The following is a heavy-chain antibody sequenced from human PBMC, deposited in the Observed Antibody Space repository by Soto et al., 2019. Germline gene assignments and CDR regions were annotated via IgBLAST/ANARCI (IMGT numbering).Heavy chain of an antibody. CDR3: ARAPRMLYSASRDYFYRYGLDV. CDR2: INAANGIT. CDR1: GYIFPDYA. V-gene: IGHV1-3*01. D-gene: IGHD2-8*01. Sequence: QVPLVQSGAEVKKPGASAKVSCKASGYIFPDYAIHWVRQAPGQRLEWMGWINAANGITKYSQKFQGRVTFTRDTSANTAYMEVTRLKSEDTALYFCARAPRMLYSASRDYFYRYGLDVWGQGTTVTVSS. J-gene: IGHJ6*02.